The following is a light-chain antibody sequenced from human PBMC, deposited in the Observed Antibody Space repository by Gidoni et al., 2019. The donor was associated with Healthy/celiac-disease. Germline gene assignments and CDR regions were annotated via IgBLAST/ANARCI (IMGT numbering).Light chain of an antibody. J-gene: IGKJ1*01. CDR3: QQSYSTLKA. Sequence: DIQMTQSPSSLSASVGDSVTITCRASQSISSYLNWYQQKPGKAPKLLIYAASSLQSGVPSRFSGSGSGTDFTLTISSLQPEYFATYYCQQSYSTLKAFGQGTKVEIK. CDR2: AAS. CDR1: QSISSY. V-gene: IGKV1-39*01.